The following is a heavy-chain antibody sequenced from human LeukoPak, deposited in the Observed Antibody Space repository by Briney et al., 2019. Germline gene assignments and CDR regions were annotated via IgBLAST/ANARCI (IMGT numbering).Heavy chain of an antibody. J-gene: IGHJ4*02. D-gene: IGHD6-19*01. V-gene: IGHV4-34*01. Sequence: SETLSLTCTVSGGSISGYYWSWIRQPPGKGLEWIGEINHSGSTNYNPSLKSRVTISVDTSKNQFSLKLSSVTAADTAVYYCARGRPVAGFDYWGQGTLVTVSS. CDR3: ARGRPVAGFDY. CDR2: INHSGST. CDR1: GGSISGYY.